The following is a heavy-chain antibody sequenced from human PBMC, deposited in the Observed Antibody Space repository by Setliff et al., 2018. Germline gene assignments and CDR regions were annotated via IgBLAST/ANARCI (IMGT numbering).Heavy chain of an antibody. D-gene: IGHD4-17*01. CDR1: GYSISSGYY. CDR3: ARGDYEVDY. CDR2: IYHSGST. V-gene: IGHV4-38-2*01. Sequence: SETLSLTCAVSGYSISSGYYWGWIRQPPGKGLEWIGSIYHSGSTYYNPSLKSRVTISVDTSKNQFSLKLSSVTAADTAVYYCARGDYEVDYWGQGTLVTVS. J-gene: IGHJ4*02.